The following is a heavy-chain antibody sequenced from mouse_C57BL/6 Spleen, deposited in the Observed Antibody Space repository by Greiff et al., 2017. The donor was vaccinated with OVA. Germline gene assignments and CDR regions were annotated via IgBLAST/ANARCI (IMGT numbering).Heavy chain of an antibody. D-gene: IGHD1-1*01. CDR1: GYTFTSYW. CDR2: IDPSDSYT. Sequence: QVQLQQPGAELVRPGTSVKLSCKASGYTFTSYWMHWVKQRPGQGLEWIGVIDPSDSYTNYNQKFKGKATLTVDTSSSTAYMQLSSLTSEDSAVYYCARDYGSSYGVAYWGQGTLVTVSA. J-gene: IGHJ3*01. CDR3: ARDYGSSYGVAY. V-gene: IGHV1-59*01.